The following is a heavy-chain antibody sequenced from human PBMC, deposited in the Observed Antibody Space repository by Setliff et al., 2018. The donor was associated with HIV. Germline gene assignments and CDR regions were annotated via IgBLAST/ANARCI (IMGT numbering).Heavy chain of an antibody. CDR1: GYTLTSYE. Sequence: ASVKVSCKASGYTLTSYEINWVRQATGQGLEWMGWMNPNSGDTGYAQKFQGRVTMTRNTSISTAFMELSSLRSEDTAVYYCARDGTPIGRYYQYFHVWGEGIMVTVSS. V-gene: IGHV1-8*02. J-gene: IGHJ6*04. CDR3: ARDGTPIGRYYQYFHV. D-gene: IGHD1-26*01. CDR2: MNPNSGDT.